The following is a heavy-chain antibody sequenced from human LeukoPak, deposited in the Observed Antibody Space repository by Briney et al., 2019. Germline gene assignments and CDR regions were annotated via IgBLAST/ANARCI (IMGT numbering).Heavy chain of an antibody. CDR2: MNPNSGNT. CDR3: ARESSGSSSLGY. D-gene: IGHD6-6*01. J-gene: IGHJ4*02. CDR1: GYTFTSYD. Sequence: ASVKVSCKASGYTFTSYDINWVRQATGQGLEWMGWMNPNSGNTGYAQKFQGRVTMTRNTSISTAYMELSRLRSEDTAVYYCARESSGSSSLGYWGQGTLVTVSS. V-gene: IGHV1-8*01.